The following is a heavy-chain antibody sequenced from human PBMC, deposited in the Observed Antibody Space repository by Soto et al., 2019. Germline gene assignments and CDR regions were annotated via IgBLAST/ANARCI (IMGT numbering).Heavy chain of an antibody. J-gene: IGHJ6*02. CDR2: IRSKGYSYAT. Sequence: EVQLVESGGGLVQPGGSLKVSCAASGFTFSGSGMHWVRQASGKGLEWVGRIRSKGYSYATAYAASVKGRFTISRDDSKHTASLPMDSLKTEDTAVHYCTRRAVGGMEVWGQGTAVTVS. CDR3: TRRAVGGMEV. V-gene: IGHV3-73*01. CDR1: GFTFSGSG.